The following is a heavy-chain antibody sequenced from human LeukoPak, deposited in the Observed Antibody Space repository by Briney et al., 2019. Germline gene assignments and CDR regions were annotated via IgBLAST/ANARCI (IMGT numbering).Heavy chain of an antibody. CDR2: INWNGGRT. D-gene: IGHD3-10*01. Sequence: GGSLRLSCAASGFMFDDYGMSWVRQAPGKGLEWVSGINWNGGRTGYADSVKGRFTISRDNAKNSLYLQMNSLRAEDTAVYYCARDRSSLGLWFGELRNWGQGTLVTVSS. CDR1: GFMFDDYG. CDR3: ARDRSSLGLWFGELRN. J-gene: IGHJ4*02. V-gene: IGHV3-20*04.